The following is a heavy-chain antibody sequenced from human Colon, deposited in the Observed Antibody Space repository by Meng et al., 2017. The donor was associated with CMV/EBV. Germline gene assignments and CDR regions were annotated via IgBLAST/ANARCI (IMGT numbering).Heavy chain of an antibody. CDR1: GGSISSSSYY. V-gene: IGHV4-39*01. J-gene: IGHJ4*02. D-gene: IGHD3-16*01. CDR2: IYYSGST. Sequence: GSLGLSCTVSGGSISSSSYYWGWIRQPPGKGLEWIGSIYYSGSTYYNPSLKSRVTISVDTSKNQFSLKLSSVTAADTAVYYCARGGFSPFGYWGQGTLVTVSS. CDR3: ARGGFSPFGY.